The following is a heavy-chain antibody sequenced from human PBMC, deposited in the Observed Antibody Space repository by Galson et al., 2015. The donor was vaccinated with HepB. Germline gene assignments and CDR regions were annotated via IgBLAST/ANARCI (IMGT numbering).Heavy chain of an antibody. CDR3: ARDRGYSGYDLDGFDY. Sequence: LRLSCAASGFTFSSYAMHWVRQAPGKGLEWVAVISYDGSNKYYADSVKGRFTISRDNSKNTLYLQMNSLRAEDTAVYYCARDRGYSGYDLDGFDYWGQGTLVTVSS. J-gene: IGHJ4*02. CDR1: GFTFSSYA. V-gene: IGHV3-30-3*01. D-gene: IGHD5-12*01. CDR2: ISYDGSNK.